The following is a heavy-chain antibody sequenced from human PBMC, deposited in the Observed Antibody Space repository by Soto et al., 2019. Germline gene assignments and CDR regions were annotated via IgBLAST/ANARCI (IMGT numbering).Heavy chain of an antibody. V-gene: IGHV4-38-2*01. Sequence: SETLSLTCAVSGYSISSGYYWGWIRQPPGKGLEWIGSIFHIGSTYYNPSLKSRVTISVDTSKNHFSLKLSFVTAADTAVYYFASTPSEGGPTYYYYGMDVWGQGTTVTVSS. CDR1: GYSISSGYY. D-gene: IGHD1-26*01. CDR3: ASTPSEGGPTYYYYGMDV. CDR2: IFHIGST. J-gene: IGHJ6*02.